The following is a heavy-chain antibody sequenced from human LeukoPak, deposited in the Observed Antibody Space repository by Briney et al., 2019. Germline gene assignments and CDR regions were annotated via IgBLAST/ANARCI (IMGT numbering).Heavy chain of an antibody. CDR1: GGSFSGYY. CDR3: ARDRPLYDISSAEFRWFDP. CDR2: INHSGST. V-gene: IGHV4-34*01. J-gene: IGHJ5*02. Sequence: SETLSLTCAVYGGSFSGYYWSWIRQPPGKGLEWIGEINHSGSTNYNPSLKSRVTISVDTSKNQFSLKLSSVTAADTAVYYCARDRPLYDISSAEFRWFDPWGQGTLVTVSS. D-gene: IGHD3-9*01.